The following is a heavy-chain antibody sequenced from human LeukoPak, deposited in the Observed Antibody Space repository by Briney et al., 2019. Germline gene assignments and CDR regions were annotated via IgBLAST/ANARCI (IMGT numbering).Heavy chain of an antibody. CDR2: IYYSGST. V-gene: IGHV4-31*03. CDR1: GGSISSGGYY. CDR3: ARSPVTTVTTFDY. J-gene: IGHJ4*02. D-gene: IGHD4-17*01. Sequence: SETLSLTCTVSGGSISSGGYYWSWIRQHSGKGLGWIGYIYYSGSTYYNPSLKSRVTISVDTSKNQFSLKLSSVTAADTAVYYCARSPVTTVTTFDYWGQGTLVTVSS.